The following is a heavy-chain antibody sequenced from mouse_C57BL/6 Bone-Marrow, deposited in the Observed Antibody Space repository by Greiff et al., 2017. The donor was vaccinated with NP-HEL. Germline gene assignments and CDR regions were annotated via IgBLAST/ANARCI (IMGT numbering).Heavy chain of an antibody. Sequence: QVQLQQPGAELVKPGASVKLSCKASGYTFTSYWMQWVKQRPGQGLEWIGEIDPSDSYTNYNQKVKGKATLTVDTSSSTAYMQLSSLTSEDSAVYYCAREGWLLPYAMDYWGQGTSVTVSS. J-gene: IGHJ4*01. V-gene: IGHV1-50*01. CDR1: GYTFTSYW. CDR3: AREGWLLPYAMDY. D-gene: IGHD2-3*01. CDR2: IDPSDSYT.